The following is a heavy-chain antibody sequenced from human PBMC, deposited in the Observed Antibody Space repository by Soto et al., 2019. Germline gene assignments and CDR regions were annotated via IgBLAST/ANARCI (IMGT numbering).Heavy chain of an antibody. CDR3: ARVGSIAAPLSYAFDI. CDR1: GFTFSSYS. CDR2: ISSSSSYI. J-gene: IGHJ3*02. Sequence: GGSLRLSCAASGFTFSSYSMNWVRQAPGKGLEWVSSISSSSSYIYYADSVKGRFTISRDNAKNSLYLQMNSLRAEDTAVYYCARVGSIAAPLSYAFDIWGQGTMVTVSS. D-gene: IGHD6-6*01. V-gene: IGHV3-21*01.